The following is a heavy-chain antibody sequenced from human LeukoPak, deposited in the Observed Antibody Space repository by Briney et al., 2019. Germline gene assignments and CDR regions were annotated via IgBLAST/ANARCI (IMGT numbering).Heavy chain of an antibody. Sequence: GGSLRLSCVASGFTFSSHTMNWVRQTPGKGLEWVSSISGSSGYIYYADSVKGRFTISRDNAKNSLYLQMNSLRAEDTAVYYCAAIVAGWFDPWGQGTLVTVSS. CDR1: GFTFSSHT. CDR2: ISGSSGYI. V-gene: IGHV3-21*01. J-gene: IGHJ5*02. D-gene: IGHD5-12*01. CDR3: AAIVAGWFDP.